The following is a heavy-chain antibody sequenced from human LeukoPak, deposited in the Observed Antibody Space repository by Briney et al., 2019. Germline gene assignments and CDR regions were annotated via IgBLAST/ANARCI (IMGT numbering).Heavy chain of an antibody. CDR2: IYHSGNT. D-gene: IGHD3-9*01. CDR1: GGSISSSNW. Sequence: PSETLSLTCAVSGGSISSSNWWSWVRQPPGKGLEWIGEIYHSGNTNYNPSLKSRVTISVDKSKNQFSLKLSSVTAADTAVYYCARGLTADSLLRYFDWLAHNPRDYNWFDPWGQGTLVTVSS. V-gene: IGHV4-4*02. CDR3: ARGLTADSLLRYFDWLAHNPRDYNWFDP. J-gene: IGHJ5*02.